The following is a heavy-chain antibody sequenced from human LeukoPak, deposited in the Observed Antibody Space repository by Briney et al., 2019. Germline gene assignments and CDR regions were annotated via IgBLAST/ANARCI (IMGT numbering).Heavy chain of an antibody. V-gene: IGHV4-39*07. CDR2: VSYSGVT. CDR1: GGSIPNSPYF. CDR3: ARGFGSSWYYFDY. Sequence: SETLSLTCTVSGGSIPNSPYFWGWIRQPPGNGLEWIATVSYSGVTYYNPSLKSRVTISVDTSKNQFSLKLSSVTAADTAVYFCARGFGSSWYYFDYWGQGTLVTVSS. J-gene: IGHJ4*02. D-gene: IGHD6-13*01.